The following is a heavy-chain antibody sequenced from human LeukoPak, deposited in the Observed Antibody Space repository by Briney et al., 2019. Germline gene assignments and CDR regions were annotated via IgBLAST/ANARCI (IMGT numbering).Heavy chain of an antibody. V-gene: IGHV1-69*13. Sequence: SVKVSCKASGGTFSSYAISWVRQAPGQGLEWMGGIIPIFGTANYAQKFQGRVTVTADESTSTAYMELSSLRSEDTAVYYCARDKGVLRYFDWFQNWFDPWGQGTLVTVSS. CDR3: ARDKGVLRYFDWFQNWFDP. CDR1: GGTFSSYA. J-gene: IGHJ5*02. D-gene: IGHD3-9*01. CDR2: IIPIFGTA.